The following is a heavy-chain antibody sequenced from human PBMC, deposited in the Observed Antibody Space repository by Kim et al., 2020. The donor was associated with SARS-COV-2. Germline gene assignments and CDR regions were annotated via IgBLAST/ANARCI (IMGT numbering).Heavy chain of an antibody. CDR3: ARGEDTAMVIVRYYFDY. J-gene: IGHJ4*02. Sequence: VKGRFTIYRDNSKTTLYLQMNSLRADDTAVYYCARGEDTAMVIVRYYFDYWGQGTLVTVSS. D-gene: IGHD5-18*01. V-gene: IGHV3-30*07.